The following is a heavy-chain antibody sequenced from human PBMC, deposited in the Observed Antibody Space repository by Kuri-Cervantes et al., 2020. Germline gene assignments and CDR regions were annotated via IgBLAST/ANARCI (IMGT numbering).Heavy chain of an antibody. CDR2: IYTSGST. J-gene: IGHJ6*02. CDR1: GGSFSGYY. D-gene: IGHD5-18*01. V-gene: IGHV4-4*07. Sequence: ESLKISCAVYGGSFSGYYWSWIRQPAGKGLEWIGRIYTSGSTNYNPSLKSRVTISVDTSKNQFSLKLSSVTAADTAVYYCARDSYSYGSNYYYYYGMDVWGQGTTVTVSS. CDR3: ARDSYSYGSNYYYYYGMDV.